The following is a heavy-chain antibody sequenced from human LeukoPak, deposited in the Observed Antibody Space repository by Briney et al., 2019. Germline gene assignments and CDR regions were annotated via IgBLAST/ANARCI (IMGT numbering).Heavy chain of an antibody. CDR3: ARGGDYGDQRFDY. V-gene: IGHV1-2*02. Sequence: ASVKVSCKASGYTFTGYYMHWVRQAPGQGLEWMGWINPNSGGTNYAQKFQGRVTMTRDTSISTVYMELSSLRSEDTAVYYCARGGDYGDQRFDYWGQGTLVTVSS. CDR2: INPNSGGT. J-gene: IGHJ4*02. CDR1: GYTFTGYY. D-gene: IGHD4-17*01.